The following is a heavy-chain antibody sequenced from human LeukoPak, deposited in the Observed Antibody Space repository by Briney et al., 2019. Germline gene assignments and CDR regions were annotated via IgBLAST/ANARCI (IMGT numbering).Heavy chain of an antibody. CDR2: INSQGIIT. D-gene: IGHD2-2*01. CDR1: GLTFSRYA. Sequence: PGGSLRLSCAASGLTFSRYAMHWVRQAPGKGLEYVSAINSQGIITYYEDSVKGRFTISRDNSKNTLYLQMGSLRAEDMAVYYCATYYDSTSCHGHDYWGQGTLVTVSS. V-gene: IGHV3-64*02. J-gene: IGHJ4*02. CDR3: ATYYDSTSCHGHDY.